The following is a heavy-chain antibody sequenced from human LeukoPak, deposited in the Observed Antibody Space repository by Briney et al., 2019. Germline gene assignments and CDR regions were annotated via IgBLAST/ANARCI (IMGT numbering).Heavy chain of an antibody. CDR1: GYTFTSYD. D-gene: IGHD2-15*01. CDR2: MNPNSGNT. J-gene: IGHJ5*02. V-gene: IGHV1-8*01. CDR3: ARGLVVVAAMNP. Sequence: ASVKVSCKASGYTFTSYDINWVRQAPGQGLEWMGWMNPNSGNTGYAQKFQGRVTMTRNTSISTAYMELSSLRSEDTAVYYCARGLVVVAAMNPWGQGTLVTVSS.